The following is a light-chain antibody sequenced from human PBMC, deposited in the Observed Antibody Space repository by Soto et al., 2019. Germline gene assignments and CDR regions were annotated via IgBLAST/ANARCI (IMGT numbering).Light chain of an antibody. CDR1: SSDIGYHNR. Sequence: QSALTQPPSVSGSPGQSVTISCTGTSSDIGYHNRVSWYQQPPGTAPKLMICEVSTRYSGVPDRFSGSKSGNTASLTISGLQAEDEADYYCSSFASSATLVFGGGTKLTVL. V-gene: IGLV2-18*02. CDR2: EVS. J-gene: IGLJ3*02. CDR3: SSFASSATLV.